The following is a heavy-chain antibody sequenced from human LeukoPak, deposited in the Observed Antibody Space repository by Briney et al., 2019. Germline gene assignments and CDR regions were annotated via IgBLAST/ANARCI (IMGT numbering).Heavy chain of an antibody. D-gene: IGHD5/OR15-5a*01. Sequence: SETLSLTCTVSGGSISAFYWSWIRQPPGKGLEWIGYIYYTGSTNYNPSLKSRVTMSVDTSKNLFSLNLNSLTAADTAVYYCATQASGYNVGSLDFWGQGTRVTVSS. V-gene: IGHV4-59*08. CDR3: ATQASGYNVGSLDF. CDR2: IYYTGST. CDR1: GGSISAFY. J-gene: IGHJ4*02.